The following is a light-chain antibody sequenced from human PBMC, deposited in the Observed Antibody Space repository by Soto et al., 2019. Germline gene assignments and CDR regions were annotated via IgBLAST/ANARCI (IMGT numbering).Light chain of an antibody. J-gene: IGLJ1*01. V-gene: IGLV2-14*01. CDR2: KVN. CDR3: TSSTSDSLYV. CDR1: SSDGGGSKY. Sequence: QSALTQPASVSGTAGQSITISCTGTSSDGGGSKYVSWYQQYPGEVPKLLINKVNNRPSGVSNRFSGFKSGNTASLTISGLLAEDEADYFCTSSTSDSLYVFGSGTKVTVL.